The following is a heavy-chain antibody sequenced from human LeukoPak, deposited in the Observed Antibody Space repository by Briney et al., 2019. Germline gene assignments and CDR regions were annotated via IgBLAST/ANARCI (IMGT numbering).Heavy chain of an antibody. V-gene: IGHV3-23*01. Sequence: GGSLRLSCAASGFTFSTYAMSWVRQAPGKGLEWVSAISGSGAGTYYADSVKGRFTISRDNSKNTLYLQMNSLRAEATAIYYCAKEYGSASFFDYSGQGTLVTVSS. J-gene: IGHJ4*02. CDR1: GFTFSTYA. CDR2: ISGSGAGT. CDR3: AKEYGSASFFDY. D-gene: IGHD6-19*01.